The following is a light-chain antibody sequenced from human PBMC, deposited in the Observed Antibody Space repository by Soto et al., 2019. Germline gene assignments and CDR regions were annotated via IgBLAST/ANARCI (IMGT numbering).Light chain of an antibody. CDR1: SSDVGGYKY. V-gene: IGLV2-8*01. J-gene: IGLJ3*02. CDR2: EVS. Sequence: QSALTQPPSASGSPGQSVTISCTGTSSDVGGYKYVSWYQHHPGKAPKLMIYEVSKRPSGVPDRFSGSKSGNTASLTVSGLQAEDEADYYCSSYAGSNWVFGGGTKLTVL. CDR3: SSYAGSNWV.